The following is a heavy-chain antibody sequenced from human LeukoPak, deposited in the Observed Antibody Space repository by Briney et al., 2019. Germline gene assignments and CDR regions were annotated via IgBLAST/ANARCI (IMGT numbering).Heavy chain of an antibody. CDR2: IRSKAYGGTT. V-gene: IGHV3-49*03. CDR3: TRVVAVTPFDY. D-gene: IGHD2-2*01. Sequence: GGSLRLSCTASGFTFGDYAMSWFRQAPGKGLEWVGLIRSKAYGGTTEYAASVKGRFTISRDDSKSIAYLQMNSLKTEDTAVYYCTRVVAVTPFDYWGQGTLVTVSS. J-gene: IGHJ4*02. CDR1: GFTFGDYA.